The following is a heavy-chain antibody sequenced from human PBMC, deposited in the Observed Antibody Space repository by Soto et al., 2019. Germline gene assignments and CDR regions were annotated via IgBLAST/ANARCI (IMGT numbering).Heavy chain of an antibody. CDR2: IYYSGST. J-gene: IGHJ3*02. CDR1: GGSISSSSYY. Sequence: QLLESGPGLVKPSETLSLTCTVSGGSISSSSYYWGWIRQPPGKGLEWIGSIYYSGSTYYNPSLKSRVTISVDTSKNQFSLKLSSVTAADTAVYYCARGYYDFWSGYYRDDAFDIWGQGTMVTVSS. D-gene: IGHD3-3*01. CDR3: ARGYYDFWSGYYRDDAFDI. V-gene: IGHV4-39*01.